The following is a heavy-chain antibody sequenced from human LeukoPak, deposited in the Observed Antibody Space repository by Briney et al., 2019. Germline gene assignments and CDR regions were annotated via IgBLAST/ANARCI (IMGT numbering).Heavy chain of an antibody. CDR2: ISGYNGNT. D-gene: IGHD1-20*01. Sequence: ASVKVSCKASGYTFSSYGISWVRQAPGQGLKWMGWISGYNGNTNYAQKFQGRVTMTTDKSTSTVYMELSSLRSEDTAVYYCARAYNWNDVLDYWGQGTLVTVSS. CDR1: GYTFSSYG. V-gene: IGHV1-18*01. J-gene: IGHJ4*02. CDR3: ARAYNWNDVLDY.